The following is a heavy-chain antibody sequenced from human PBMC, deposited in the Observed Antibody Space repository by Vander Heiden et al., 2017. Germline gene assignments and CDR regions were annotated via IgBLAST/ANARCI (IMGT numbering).Heavy chain of an antibody. D-gene: IGHD2-15*01. CDR3: ARDCSGGSCYGLGFDH. CDR1: GYSFTSYG. J-gene: IGHJ4*02. V-gene: IGHV1-18*01. Sequence: QVQLVQSGAEVKKPGASVKVSCKASGYSFTSYGISWVRQAPGQGLEWMGWISVDKGNTRSAQKIQGRVTMTTDISTSTAYMELRSLRSDDTAIDDGARDCSGGSCYGLGFDHWGKGTLVTVSS. CDR2: ISVDKGNT.